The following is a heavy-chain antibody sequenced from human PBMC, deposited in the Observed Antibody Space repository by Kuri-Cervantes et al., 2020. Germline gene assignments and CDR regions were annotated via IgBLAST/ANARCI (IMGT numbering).Heavy chain of an antibody. CDR1: GYSISSAYY. D-gene: IGHD3-22*01. V-gene: IGHV4-38-2*02. CDR2: IYQSGSA. Sequence: SETLSLTCALSGYSISSAYYWGWIRQPPGKGLEWIGSIYQSGSAYYNPSLQSRVTISLDTSKNQFSLKLGSVTAADTAVYYCARELPYDSSGYTLGYYYMDVWGKGTTVTVSS. J-gene: IGHJ6*03. CDR3: ARELPYDSSGYTLGYYYMDV.